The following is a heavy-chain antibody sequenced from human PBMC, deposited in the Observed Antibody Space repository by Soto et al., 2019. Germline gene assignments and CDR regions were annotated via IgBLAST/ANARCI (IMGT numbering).Heavy chain of an antibody. CDR3: ARGGGISITIFGVALHYYGMDV. CDR1: GGSFSGYY. Sequence: SETLSLTCAVYGGSFSGYYWSWIRQPPGKGLEWIGEINHSGSTNYNPSLKSRVTISVDTSKNQFSLKLSSVTAADTAVYYCARGGGISITIFGVALHYYGMDVWGQGTTVTVSS. D-gene: IGHD3-3*01. V-gene: IGHV4-34*01. J-gene: IGHJ6*02. CDR2: INHSGST.